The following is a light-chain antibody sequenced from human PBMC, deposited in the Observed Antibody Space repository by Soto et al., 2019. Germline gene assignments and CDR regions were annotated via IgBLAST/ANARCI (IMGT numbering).Light chain of an antibody. CDR3: SSYTSSSIVV. CDR2: EVS. Sequence: QSVLTQPASLSGSPGQSITISCTGTSSDVGGYNYVSWYQQHPGKAPKLMIYEVSNRPSGVSNRFSGSKSGNTASLTISGLQAEDEADYYCSSYTSSSIVVFGGGTQLTVL. V-gene: IGLV2-14*01. CDR1: SSDVGGYNY. J-gene: IGLJ2*01.